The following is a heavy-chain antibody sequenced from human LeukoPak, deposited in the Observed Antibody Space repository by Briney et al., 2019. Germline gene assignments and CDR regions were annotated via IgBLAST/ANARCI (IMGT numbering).Heavy chain of an antibody. D-gene: IGHD5-12*01. CDR1: GFTFNSYA. V-gene: IGHV3-23*01. CDR2: VSHSGGST. Sequence: GGSLRLSCAASGFTFNSYAMSWVRQAPGKGLKWVSAVSHSGGSTYYADSVKGRFTISRDNSKNTLYLQMNSLRAEDTAVYYCAKVATINDYWGQGTLVTVSS. CDR3: AKVATINDY. J-gene: IGHJ4*02.